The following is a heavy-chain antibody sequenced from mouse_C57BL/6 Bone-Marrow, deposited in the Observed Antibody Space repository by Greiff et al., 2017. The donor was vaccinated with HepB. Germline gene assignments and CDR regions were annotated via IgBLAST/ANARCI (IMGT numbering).Heavy chain of an antibody. CDR1: GYTFTSYW. CDR3: ARDWDPYYWYFDV. CDR2: IDPSDSET. Sequence: VQLQQPGAELVRPGSSVKLSCKASGYTFTSYWMHWVKQRPIQGLEWIGNIDPSDSETHYNQKFKDKATLTVDKSSSTAYMQLSSLTSEDSAVYYGARDWDPYYWYFDVWGTGTTVTVSS. V-gene: IGHV1-52*01. D-gene: IGHD4-1*01. J-gene: IGHJ1*03.